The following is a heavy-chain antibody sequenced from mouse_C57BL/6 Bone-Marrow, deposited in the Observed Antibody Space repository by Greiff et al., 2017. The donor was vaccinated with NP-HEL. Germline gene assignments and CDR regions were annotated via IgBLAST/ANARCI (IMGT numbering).Heavy chain of an antibody. J-gene: IGHJ1*03. CDR3: ARRTYGNHWYFDV. Sequence: QVQLQQSGPELVKPGASVKISCKASGYAFSSSWMNWVKQRPGKGLEWIGRIYPGDGDTNYNGKFKGKATLTADKSSSTAYMQLSSLTSEDSAVYFCARRTYGNHWYFDVWGTGTTVTVSS. CDR2: IYPGDGDT. D-gene: IGHD2-1*01. CDR1: GYAFSSSW. V-gene: IGHV1-82*01.